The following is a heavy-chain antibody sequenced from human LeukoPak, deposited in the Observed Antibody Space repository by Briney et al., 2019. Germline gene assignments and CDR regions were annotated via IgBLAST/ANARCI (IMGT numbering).Heavy chain of an antibody. CDR1: GGSFSGYY. D-gene: IGHD5-18*01. Sequence: SETLSLTCAVYGGSFSGYYWSWIRQPAGKGLEWIGRIYTSGSTNYNPSLKSRVTISVDTSKNQFSLKLSSVTAADTAVYYCARDGRYSYGLWGQGTLVTVSS. CDR2: IYTSGST. J-gene: IGHJ4*02. V-gene: IGHV4-4*07. CDR3: ARDGRYSYGL.